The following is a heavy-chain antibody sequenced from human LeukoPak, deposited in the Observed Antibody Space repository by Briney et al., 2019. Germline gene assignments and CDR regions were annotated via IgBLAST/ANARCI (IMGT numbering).Heavy chain of an antibody. CDR1: GGSFSGYY. CDR3: AIRTYYYGSGSYKGDY. J-gene: IGHJ4*02. D-gene: IGHD3-10*01. CDR2: INHSGST. V-gene: IGHV4-34*01. Sequence: SETLSLTCAAYGGSFSGYYWSWIRQPPGKGLEWIGEINHSGSTNYNPSLKSRVTISVDTSKNQFSLKLSSVTAADTAVYYCAIRTYYYGSGSYKGDYWGQGTLVTVSP.